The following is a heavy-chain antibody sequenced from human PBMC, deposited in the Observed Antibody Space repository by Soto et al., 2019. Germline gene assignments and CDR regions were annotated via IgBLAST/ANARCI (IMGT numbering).Heavy chain of an antibody. Sequence: EVQLVESGGGLVQPGGSLKLSCAASGFTFSGSAIHWVRQASGKGLEWVGRIRDKANSYATVYAASVRGRFTISRDDSKNTAYLEMNSLRTEDTAVYYCSRHGYYYDGRGDSEDNWGQGTLGTVSS. V-gene: IGHV3-73*02. J-gene: IGHJ4*02. D-gene: IGHD3-22*01. CDR2: IRDKANSYAT. CDR3: SRHGYYYDGRGDSEDN. CDR1: GFTFSGSA.